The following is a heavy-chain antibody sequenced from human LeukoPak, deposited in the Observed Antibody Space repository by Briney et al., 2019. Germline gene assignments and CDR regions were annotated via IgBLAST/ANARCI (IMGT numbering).Heavy chain of an antibody. CDR1: GGSITSSRYY. V-gene: IGHV4-39*01. D-gene: IGHD2-21*02. Sequence: KASETLSLTCSVSGGSITSSRYYWGWIRQSPGGGLEWIGTIYYSGSTYYNPSLRSRVTISADTSKNQFSLNLSPVTAADTAVYYCARHVSSDLRIVVVTSDWYFDLWGRGTLVTVSS. J-gene: IGHJ2*01. CDR3: ARHVSSDLRIVVVTSDWYFDL. CDR2: IYYSGST.